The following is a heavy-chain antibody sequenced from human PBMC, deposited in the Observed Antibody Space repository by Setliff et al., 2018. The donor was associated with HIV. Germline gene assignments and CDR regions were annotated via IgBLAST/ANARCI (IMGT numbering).Heavy chain of an antibody. CDR1: DGSFSGYY. J-gene: IGHJ4*01. D-gene: IGHD2-2*01. CDR3: SRTRGRAPVSYYFDN. CDR2: VSYSGST. Sequence: PSETLSLTCAVYDGSFSGYYGSWIRQPPGRGLDWIGYVSYSGSTSYNPSLNSRVTMSVDTSRDQFSLQLSSVTTADTAVYYCSRTRGRAPVSYYFDNWGQGRLVTVSS. V-gene: IGHV4-34*11.